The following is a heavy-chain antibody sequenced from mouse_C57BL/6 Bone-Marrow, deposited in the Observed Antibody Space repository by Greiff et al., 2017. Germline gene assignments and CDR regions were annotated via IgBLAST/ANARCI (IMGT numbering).Heavy chain of an antibody. CDR2: IDPSDSYT. V-gene: IGHV1-69*01. J-gene: IGHJ4*01. CDR3: ASNYYAMDY. Sequence: QVQLQQPGAELVMPGASVKLSCKASGYTFTSYWMHWVKQRPGQGLEWIGEIDPSDSYTNYNQKFKGKSTLTVDKSSSTAYMQLSSLTSEDSAVYYCASNYYAMDYWGQGTSVTVSS. CDR1: GYTFTSYW.